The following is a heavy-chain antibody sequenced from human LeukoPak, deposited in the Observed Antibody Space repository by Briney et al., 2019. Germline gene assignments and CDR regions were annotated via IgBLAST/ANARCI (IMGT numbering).Heavy chain of an antibody. D-gene: IGHD6-6*01. CDR2: IKEDGSEK. Sequence: PGGSVRLSCVVSGFTFSRFWMTWVRQAPGKGLEWVANIKEDGSEKYYVDSVKGRFTISRDNAKNSVYLEMNSLRGEDTAGYYCTGEKYYFDHWGQGTLVTVSS. V-gene: IGHV3-7*04. CDR3: TGEKYYFDH. J-gene: IGHJ4*02. CDR1: GFTFSRFW.